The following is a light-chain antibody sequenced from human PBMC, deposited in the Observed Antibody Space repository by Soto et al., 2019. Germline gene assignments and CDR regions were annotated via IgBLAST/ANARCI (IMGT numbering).Light chain of an antibody. V-gene: IGKV1-5*03. J-gene: IGKJ1*01. CDR2: KAS. CDR1: QSISSW. CDR3: QQYNSYSQV. Sequence: DIQMTHSPSTLSASKGDRVTITCRASQSISSWLAWYQQKPGKAPKLLIYKASSLESGVPSRFSGSGSGTEFTLTISSLQPDDFATYYCQQYNSYSQVFGQGTKVDI.